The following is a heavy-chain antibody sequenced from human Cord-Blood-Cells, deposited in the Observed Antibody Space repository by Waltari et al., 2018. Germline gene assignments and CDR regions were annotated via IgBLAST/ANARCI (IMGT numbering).Heavy chain of an antibody. CDR2: ISGSGCST. J-gene: IGHJ4*02. V-gene: IGHV3-23*01. CDR1: GFTFSSYA. D-gene: IGHD6-13*01. Sequence: EVQLLESGGGLVQPGGSLRLSCAASGFTFSSYAMSWVRQAPGKGLEWVSAISGSGCSTYYADSGKGRFTISRDNSKNTLYLQMNSLRAEDTAVYYCAKDARHNISDIAAAVDYFDYWGQGTLVTVSS. CDR3: AKDARHNISDIAAAVDYFDY.